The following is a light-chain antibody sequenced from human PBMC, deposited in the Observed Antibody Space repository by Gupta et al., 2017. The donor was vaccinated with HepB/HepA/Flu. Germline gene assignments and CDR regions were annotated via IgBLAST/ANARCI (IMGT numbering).Light chain of an antibody. V-gene: IGKV3-15*01. CDR1: ESVNSN. CDR2: DAS. CDR3: QEYNNWPPIFT. J-gene: IGKJ3*01. Sequence: TXSVSXXERATLSCRASESVNSNLAWYQHKPGQAPRLLIYDASTRATGIPARFSGSGSGTDFTLTISDLQAEDSAAYYCQEYNNWPPIFTFGPGTKVDLK.